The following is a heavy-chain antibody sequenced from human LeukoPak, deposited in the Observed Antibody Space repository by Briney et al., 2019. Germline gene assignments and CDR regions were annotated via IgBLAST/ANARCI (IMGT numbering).Heavy chain of an antibody. CDR3: ARSADIVVVPAAIPYFDY. J-gene: IGHJ4*02. D-gene: IGHD2-2*01. V-gene: IGHV3-48*03. CDR1: GFTFSSYE. CDR2: ISSSGSTI. Sequence: GGSLRLSCAASGFTFSSYEMNWVRQAPGKGLEWFSYISSSGSTIYYADSVKGRFTISRDNARNSLYLQMNSLRAEDTAVYYCARSADIVVVPAAIPYFDYWGQGTLVTVSS.